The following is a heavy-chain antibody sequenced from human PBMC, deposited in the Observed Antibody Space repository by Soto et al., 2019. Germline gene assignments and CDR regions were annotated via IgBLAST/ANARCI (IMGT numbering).Heavy chain of an antibody. Sequence: GSLRLSCAASGFTFSMSAMSWVRQAPGKGLEWVSTTGLNGRTTYYADSVKGRFTVSRDNSKNTLHLQMNSLRAEDTAVYYCATVHSTSRSFDYWGQGTLVTAPQ. CDR2: TGLNGRTT. D-gene: IGHD2-2*01. V-gene: IGHV3-23*01. CDR1: GFTFSMSA. J-gene: IGHJ4*02. CDR3: ATVHSTSRSFDY.